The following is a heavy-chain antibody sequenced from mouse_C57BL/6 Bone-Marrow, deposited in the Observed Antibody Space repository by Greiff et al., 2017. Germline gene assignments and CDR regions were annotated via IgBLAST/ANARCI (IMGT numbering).Heavy chain of an antibody. D-gene: IGHD1-1*01. CDR1: GYTFTSYW. CDR3: ARYYYGSSYYYAMDY. Sequence: QVQLQQSGAELVKPGASVKLSCKASGYTFTSYWMHWVKQRPGQGLEWIGMIHPNSGSTNYNEKFKSKATLTVDKSSSTAYMQLSSLTSEDSAVYYCARYYYGSSYYYAMDYWGQGTSVTVSS. J-gene: IGHJ4*01. V-gene: IGHV1-64*01. CDR2: IHPNSGST.